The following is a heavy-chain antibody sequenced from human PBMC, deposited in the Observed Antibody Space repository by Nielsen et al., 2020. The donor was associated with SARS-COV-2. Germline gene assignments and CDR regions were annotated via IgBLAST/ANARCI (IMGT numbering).Heavy chain of an antibody. D-gene: IGHD1-26*01. V-gene: IGHV3-9*01. J-gene: IGHJ4*02. CDR1: GFTFSSYG. CDR3: VRGRRVGTTIFEY. CDR2: ISWNSNSI. Sequence: SLKISCAASGFTFSSYGMHWVRQAPGKGLEWVSGISWNSNSIAYADSVKGRFTISRDNAKNSLYVQMNSLRAEDTALYYCVRGRRVGTTIFEYWGQGTLVTVSS.